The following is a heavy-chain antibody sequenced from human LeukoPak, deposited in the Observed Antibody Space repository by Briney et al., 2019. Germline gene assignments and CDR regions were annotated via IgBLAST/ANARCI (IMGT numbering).Heavy chain of an antibody. CDR2: IYPGDSDT. J-gene: IGHJ4*02. Sequence: GESLKISCKGSGYSFTDYWIAWVRPMPGKGLEWMGIIYPGDSDTRYSPSFQGQVTISADKSITTAYLRWSSLKASDSAMYYCARRRSGTYVDYWGQGTLVTVSS. CDR1: GYSFTDYW. V-gene: IGHV5-51*01. D-gene: IGHD1-26*01. CDR3: ARRRSGTYVDY.